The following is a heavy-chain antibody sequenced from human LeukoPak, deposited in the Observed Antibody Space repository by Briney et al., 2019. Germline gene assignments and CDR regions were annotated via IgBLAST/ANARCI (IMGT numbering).Heavy chain of an antibody. J-gene: IGHJ6*03. CDR3: ARESYSGYDWSYYMDV. Sequence: GGSLRLSCAASGFTFSSYAMSWVRQAPGKGLEWVSAISGSGGSTYYADSVKGRFTISRDNAKNSLYLQMNSLRAEDTAVYYCARESYSGYDWSYYMDVWGKGTTVTVSS. V-gene: IGHV3-23*01. CDR1: GFTFSSYA. D-gene: IGHD5-12*01. CDR2: ISGSGGST.